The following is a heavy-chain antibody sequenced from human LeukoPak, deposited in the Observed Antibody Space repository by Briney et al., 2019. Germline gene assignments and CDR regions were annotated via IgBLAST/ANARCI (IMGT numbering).Heavy chain of an antibody. CDR2: VYFSGST. D-gene: IGHD4-23*01. CDR3: ATGEQYGGGDGFDI. J-gene: IGHJ3*02. CDR1: GASIGSYY. Sequence: TASETLSLTCSVSGASIGSYYWNWIRQPPGKGLEWIGYVYFSGSTNYNPSLKSRVTISVDTSKNHISLKLRSVTAADTALYYCATGEQYGGGDGFDIWGQGTMVSVSS. V-gene: IGHV4-59*01.